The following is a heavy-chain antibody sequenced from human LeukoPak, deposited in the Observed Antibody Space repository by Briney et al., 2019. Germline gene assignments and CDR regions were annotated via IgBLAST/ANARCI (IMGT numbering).Heavy chain of an antibody. D-gene: IGHD3-10*01. V-gene: IGHV4-4*07. J-gene: IGHJ5*02. CDR2: IYASGST. Sequence: PSETLSLTCTVSGGSISSYYWSWIRQPAGKGLEWIGRIYASGSTNYNPSLKSRVTMSVDTSKNQFFLKLSSVTAADTAVYYCARDLHGSGTWDWFDPWGQGTLVTVSS. CDR1: GGSISSYY. CDR3: ARDLHGSGTWDWFDP.